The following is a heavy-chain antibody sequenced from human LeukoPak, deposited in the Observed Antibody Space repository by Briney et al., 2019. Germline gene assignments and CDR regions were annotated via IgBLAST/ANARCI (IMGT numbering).Heavy chain of an antibody. V-gene: IGHV3-33*08. CDR3: ARDDDYDFWSGYYTFAWFDP. CDR2: IWYDGSNK. D-gene: IGHD3-3*01. CDR1: GFTFSSSA. J-gene: IGHJ5*02. Sequence: GGSLRLSCAASGFTFSSSAMNWVRQAPGKGLEWVAVIWYDGSNKYYADSVKGRFTISRDNSKNTLYLQMNSLRAEDTAVYYCARDDDYDFWSGYYTFAWFDPWGQGTLVTVSS.